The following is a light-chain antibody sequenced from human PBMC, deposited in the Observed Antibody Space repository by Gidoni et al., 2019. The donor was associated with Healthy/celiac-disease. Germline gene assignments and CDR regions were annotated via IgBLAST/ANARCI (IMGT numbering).Light chain of an antibody. CDR2: AAS. CDR3: QQSYSTPRT. Sequence: DIPMTQSPSSLSASVGDRVTITCRASQSISSYLNWYQQKPGKAPKLLIYAASSLQSGVPSRFSGSGSGTDFTLTISSLQPEDFATYYCQQSYSTPRTFGQXTKLEIK. J-gene: IGKJ2*01. V-gene: IGKV1-39*01. CDR1: QSISSY.